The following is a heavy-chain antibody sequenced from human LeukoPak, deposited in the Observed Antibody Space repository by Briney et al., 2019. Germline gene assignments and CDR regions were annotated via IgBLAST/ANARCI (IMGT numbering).Heavy chain of an antibody. D-gene: IGHD2-21*01. Sequence: GGSLRLSCAASGFTSSSYWMSWVRQAPGKGLEWVANIKQDGSEKYYVDSVKGRFTISRDNAKNSLYLQMNSLRAEDTAVYYCARDIPYYYGMDVWGQGTTVTVSS. J-gene: IGHJ6*02. CDR3: ARDIPYYYGMDV. CDR1: GFTSSSYW. CDR2: IKQDGSEK. V-gene: IGHV3-7*01.